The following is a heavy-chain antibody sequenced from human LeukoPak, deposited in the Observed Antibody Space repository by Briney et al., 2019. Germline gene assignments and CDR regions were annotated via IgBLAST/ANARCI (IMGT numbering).Heavy chain of an antibody. CDR3: AREYGDYDFDY. V-gene: IGHV1-46*01. CDR2: INPSGGST. J-gene: IGHJ4*02. D-gene: IGHD4-17*01. CDR1: GYTFTSYY. Sequence: ASVKVSCKASGYTFTSYYMHWVRQAPGQGLEWMGIINPSGGSTSYAQKFQGRVTMTRDMSTSTVYMELSSLRSEDTAVYYCAREYGDYDFDYWGQGTLVTVSS.